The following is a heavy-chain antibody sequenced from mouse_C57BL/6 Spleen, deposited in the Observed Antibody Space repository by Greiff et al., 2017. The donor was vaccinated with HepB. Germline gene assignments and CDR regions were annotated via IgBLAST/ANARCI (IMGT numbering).Heavy chain of an antibody. V-gene: IGHV5-4*01. CDR3: ARDNYGSSYPFDY. D-gene: IGHD1-1*01. J-gene: IGHJ2*01. CDR2: ISDGGSYT. CDR1: GFTFSSYA. Sequence: EVMLVESGGGLVKPGGSLKLSCAASGFTFSSYAMSWVRQTPEKRLEWVATISDGGSYTYYPDNVKGRFTISRDNAKNNLYLQMSHLKSEDTAMYYCARDNYGSSYPFDYWGQGTTLTVSS.